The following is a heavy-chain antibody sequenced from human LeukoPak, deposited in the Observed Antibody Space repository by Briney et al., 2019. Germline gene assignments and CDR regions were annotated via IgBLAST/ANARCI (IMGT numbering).Heavy chain of an antibody. V-gene: IGHV3-23*01. Sequence: PGGSLRLSCAASGFTFSSYAMSWVRQAPGKGLEWVSGISGSGGRGSGGTTYYADSVKGRFTISRDNSKNTLYLQMDSLRAEDTAVYYCAKGRGQGFDYWGQGSLVTVSS. CDR1: GFTFSSYA. CDR2: ISGSGGRGSGGTT. CDR3: AKGRGQGFDY. D-gene: IGHD3-10*01. J-gene: IGHJ4*02.